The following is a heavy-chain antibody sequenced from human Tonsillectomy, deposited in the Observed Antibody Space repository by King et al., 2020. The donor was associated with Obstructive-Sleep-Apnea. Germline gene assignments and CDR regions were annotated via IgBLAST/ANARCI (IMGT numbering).Heavy chain of an antibody. J-gene: IGHJ6*02. V-gene: IGHV4-59*08. CDR2: IYYSGST. CDR1: GGSISSYY. CDR3: ARSGTRHFGRMDV. Sequence: QLQESGPGLVKPSETLSLTCTVSGGSISSYYWSWIRQPPGKGLEWIGYIYYSGSTNYNPSLKSRVTISVDTSKNQFSVKLSSVTAADTAVYYCARSGTRHFGRMDVWGQGTTVTVSS. D-gene: IGHD1-1*01.